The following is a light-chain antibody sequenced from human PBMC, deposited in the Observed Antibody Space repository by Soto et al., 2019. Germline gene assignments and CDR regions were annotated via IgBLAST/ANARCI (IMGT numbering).Light chain of an antibody. CDR1: SSYVGSYNL. CDR3: CSYAGSSTYV. CDR2: EVS. V-gene: IGLV2-23*02. Sequence: QSALTQPASVSGSPGQSITISCTGTSSYVGSYNLVCWYQQYPGKAPKLMIYEVSKRPSGVSNRFSGSKSGNTASLTISGLQAEDEADYYCCSYAGSSTYVFGTGTKVTVL. J-gene: IGLJ1*01.